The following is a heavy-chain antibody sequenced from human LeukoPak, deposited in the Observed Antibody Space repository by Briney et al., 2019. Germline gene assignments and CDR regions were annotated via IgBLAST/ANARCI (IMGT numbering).Heavy chain of an antibody. V-gene: IGHV1-18*01. CDR2: ISAYNGNT. CDR1: GYTFTSYG. D-gene: IGHD3-9*01. J-gene: IGHJ4*02. Sequence: EASVKVSCKASGYTFTSYGISWVRQAPGQGLEWMGWISAYNGNTNYAQKLQGRVTMTTDTSTSTAYMELRSLRSDDTAVYYCARAGCLGYDILTGYYCELDYWGQGVLVTVSS. CDR3: ARAGCLGYDILTGYYCELDY.